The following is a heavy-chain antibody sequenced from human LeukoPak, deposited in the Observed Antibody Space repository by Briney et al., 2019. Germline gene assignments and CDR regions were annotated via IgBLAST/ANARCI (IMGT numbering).Heavy chain of an antibody. D-gene: IGHD3-10*01. Sequence: PSETLSLICNVSGASITDAYWSWLRQPPGKGLEWIGHMFYSGTTSYNPSLKSRVAISVDTFKSRVSLTVTSVTAADTAVYYCVGEKSFFGEAIWSQGTLVTVSS. CDR2: MFYSGTT. CDR3: VGEKSFFGEAI. V-gene: IGHV4-59*01. CDR1: GASITDAY. J-gene: IGHJ3*02.